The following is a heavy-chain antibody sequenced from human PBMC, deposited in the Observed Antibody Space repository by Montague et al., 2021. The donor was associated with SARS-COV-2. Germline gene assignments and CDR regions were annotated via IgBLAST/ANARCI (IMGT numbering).Heavy chain of an antibody. V-gene: IGHV4-34*01. D-gene: IGHD3-9*01. Sequence: SQTQPLTYAVSRGSFSNYYWTWIRQSPGKGLEWIGEINQGGAPNYTPSLKSRVTISLDTSKKQISLKLNSVTVADTAVFFCARGRPVQGSFRHFDSISSGALDVWAQGSLVIVSS. J-gene: IGHJ3*01. CDR3: ARGRPVQGSFRHFDSISSGALDV. CDR2: INQGGAP. CDR1: RGSFSNYY.